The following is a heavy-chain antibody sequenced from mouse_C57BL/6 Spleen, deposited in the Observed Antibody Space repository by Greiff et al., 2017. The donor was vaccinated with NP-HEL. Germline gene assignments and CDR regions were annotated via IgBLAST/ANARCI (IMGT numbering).Heavy chain of an antibody. CDR3: ARRSKLYYDLFAY. Sequence: VQLQESGAALMKPGASVKLSCMATGYTFTGYWIEGVKQRPGHGLEWLGEILPGSGSTNYNEKFNGKATFTADTSSNTAYMQLSSLTTEDSAIYYCARRSKLYYDLFAYGGHGTLVTVSA. J-gene: IGHJ3*01. V-gene: IGHV1-9*01. D-gene: IGHD2-4*01. CDR1: GYTFTGYW. CDR2: ILPGSGST.